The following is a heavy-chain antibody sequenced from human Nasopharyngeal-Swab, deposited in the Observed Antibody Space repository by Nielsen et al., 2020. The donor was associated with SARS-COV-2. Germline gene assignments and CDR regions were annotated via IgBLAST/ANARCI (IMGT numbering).Heavy chain of an antibody. CDR3: TRWGGYSTLDV. Sequence: GSLRLSCAASGFTFSGSAMHWVRQASGKGLEWVGRIRSKANSYATAYAASVKGRFTISRDDSKNTAHLQMNSLKTEDTAVYYCTRWGGYSTLDVWGKGITVTVSS. V-gene: IGHV3-73*01. J-gene: IGHJ6*04. CDR2: IRSKANSYAT. D-gene: IGHD2-15*01. CDR1: GFTFSGSA.